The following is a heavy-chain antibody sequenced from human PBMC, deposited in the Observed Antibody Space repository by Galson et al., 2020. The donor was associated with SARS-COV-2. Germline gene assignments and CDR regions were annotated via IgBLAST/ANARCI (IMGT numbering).Heavy chain of an antibody. J-gene: IGHJ3*01. CDR3: ARDDGRMDGYSCGFAFNL. CDR2: IYYNGNN. CDR1: GGTITGYP. V-gene: IGHV4-59*01. Sequence: SETLSLTCSVSGGTITGYPWHWIRQSPGKKVEWVGYIYYNGNNKYNPDLSNRVSRSLDTSKSQFSLRVRSVTAADTATYYCARDDGRMDGYSCGFAFNLWGLGTAVTVSS. D-gene: IGHD4-4*01.